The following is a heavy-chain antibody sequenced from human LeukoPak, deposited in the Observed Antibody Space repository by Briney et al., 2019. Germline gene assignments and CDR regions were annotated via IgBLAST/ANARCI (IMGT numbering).Heavy chain of an antibody. V-gene: IGHV3-23*01. CDR2: IIGSGGST. Sequence: PGGSLRLSCADSGFTFSSYAMSRVRQAPGRGLEWVSPIIGSGGSTYYADAVKGRFTVSIDNSKTTLYLQMNSLRAEDTAVYYCAKAGREDYGNHNWFDPWGQGTLVTVSS. CDR1: GFTFSSYA. J-gene: IGHJ5*02. D-gene: IGHD4-11*01. CDR3: AKAGREDYGNHNWFDP.